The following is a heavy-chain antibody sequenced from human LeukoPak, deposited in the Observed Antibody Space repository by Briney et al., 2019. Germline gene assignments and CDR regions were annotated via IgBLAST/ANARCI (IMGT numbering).Heavy chain of an antibody. CDR3: ARRTIVATILYFDY. V-gene: IGHV4-59*08. CDR2: AYYSGHT. Sequence: SETLSLTCTVSGGSISDNYWSWIRQPPGKGLEWIGYAYYSGHTNYNSSLKSRVTMSLDTSKSQFSLRLSSVTAADTAVYYCARRTIVATILYFDYWGQGTLVTVSS. CDR1: GGSISDNY. D-gene: IGHD5-12*01. J-gene: IGHJ4*02.